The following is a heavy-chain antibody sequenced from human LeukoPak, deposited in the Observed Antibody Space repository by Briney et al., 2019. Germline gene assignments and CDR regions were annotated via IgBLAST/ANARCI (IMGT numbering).Heavy chain of an antibody. J-gene: IGHJ4*02. Sequence: GGSLRLSCAASGFTFSSNSMNWVRQAPGKGLEWVSSISSSSYIYYADSVKGRFTISRDNAKNSLYLQMNSLRAEDTAVYYCARDRGGIAVDWGQGTLVTVSS. V-gene: IGHV3-21*01. D-gene: IGHD6-19*01. CDR1: GFTFSSNS. CDR3: ARDRGGIAVD. CDR2: ISSSSYI.